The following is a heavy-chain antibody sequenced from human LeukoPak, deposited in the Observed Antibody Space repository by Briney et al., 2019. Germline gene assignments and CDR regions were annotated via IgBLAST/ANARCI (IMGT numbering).Heavy chain of an antibody. Sequence: GGSLRLSSAASGFTFSSYGMHWVRQAPGKGLEWVAFIRYDGSNKYYAESGQGRFTISRDNPKNTLYLQMNGLRAEDTAVYYCYIVGAGHGRYFDYWGQGTLVTVSS. CDR2: IRYDGSNK. CDR1: GFTFSSYG. J-gene: IGHJ4*02. CDR3: YIVGAGHGRYFDY. D-gene: IGHD1-26*01. V-gene: IGHV3-30*02.